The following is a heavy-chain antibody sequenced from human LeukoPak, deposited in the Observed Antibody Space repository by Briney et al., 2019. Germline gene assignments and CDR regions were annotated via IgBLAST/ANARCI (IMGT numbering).Heavy chain of an antibody. J-gene: IGHJ4*02. V-gene: IGHV3-48*03. D-gene: IGHD6-13*01. CDR1: GFTFSSYE. CDR3: ARGIGSSTWPLAL. Sequence: GGSLRLSCAASGFTFSSYEMNWVRQAPGKGLEWVSYISSSGSTRYYADSVKGRFTISRDNAKNSLYLQLNSLRAEDTAVYYCARGIGSSTWPLALWGQGTLVTVSP. CDR2: ISSSGSTR.